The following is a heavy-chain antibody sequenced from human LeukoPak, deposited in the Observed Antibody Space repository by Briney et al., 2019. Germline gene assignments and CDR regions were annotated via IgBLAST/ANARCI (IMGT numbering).Heavy chain of an antibody. Sequence: GGSLRLSCAASEFSFSRYAMIWVRQAPGKGLEWVSFINGRGSSTYYGDSVKGRFTISRDNSRNTLYLQMNSLRAEDTAVYYRARAARWELPFDYWGQGTLVTVSS. CDR3: ARAARWELPFDY. V-gene: IGHV3-23*01. J-gene: IGHJ4*02. CDR1: EFSFSRYA. CDR2: INGRGSST. D-gene: IGHD1-26*01.